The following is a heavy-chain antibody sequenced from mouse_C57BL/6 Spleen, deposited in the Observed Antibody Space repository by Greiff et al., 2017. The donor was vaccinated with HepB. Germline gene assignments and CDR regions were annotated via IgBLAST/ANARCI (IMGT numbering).Heavy chain of an antibody. D-gene: IGHD2-3*01. CDR3: ARRGGYYPYAMDY. V-gene: IGHV1-26*01. CDR1: GYTFTDYY. Sequence: EVQLQQSGPELVKPGASVKISCKASGYTFTDYYMNWVKQSHGKSLEWIGDINPNNGGTSYNQKFKGKATLPVDKSSSTAYMELRSLTSEDSAVYYCARRGGYYPYAMDYWGQGTSVTVSS. CDR2: INPNNGGT. J-gene: IGHJ4*01.